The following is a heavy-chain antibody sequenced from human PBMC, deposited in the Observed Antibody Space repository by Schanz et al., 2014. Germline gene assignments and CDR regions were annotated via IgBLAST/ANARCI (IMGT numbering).Heavy chain of an antibody. CDR1: GYTFTSYD. CDR3: ARGLVRGVMFDL. J-gene: IGHJ5*02. Sequence: VQLVQSGAEVKRPGASVRVSCKASGYTFTSYDINWVRQAPGQGLEWLGWMNPNSGNPGFAQKFRGRVTMTRNTSMSTAYIERHILTSEDTAVYYCARGLVRGVMFDLWGQGTLVTVS. V-gene: IGHV1-8*01. D-gene: IGHD3-10*01. CDR2: MNPNSGNP.